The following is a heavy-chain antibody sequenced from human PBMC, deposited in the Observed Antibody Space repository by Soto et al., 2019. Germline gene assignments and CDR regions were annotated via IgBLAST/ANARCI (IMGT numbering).Heavy chain of an antibody. Sequence: GGSLRLSCAASGFTFSNAWMNWVRKAPGKGLEWVGRIKSKSDGGTTDYAAPVQGRFIVSRDDSKNTLYLQMQSLRTEDTAVYYCATDPFSGSYYGFYIWGQGTMVTVSS. V-gene: IGHV3-15*01. CDR2: IKSKSDGGTT. CDR1: GFTFSNAW. D-gene: IGHD1-26*01. CDR3: ATDPFSGSYYGFYI. J-gene: IGHJ3*02.